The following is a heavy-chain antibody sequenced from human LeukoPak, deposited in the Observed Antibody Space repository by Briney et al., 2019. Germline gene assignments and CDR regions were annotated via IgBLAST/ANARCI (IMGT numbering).Heavy chain of an antibody. CDR2: IYSGGST. CDR3: ASTYYDILTGFDY. Sequence: GGSLRLSCAASGFTVSSNYMNWVRQAPGKGLEWVSVIYSGGSTYYADSVKGRFTISRDNSKNTLYLQMNSLRAEDTAVYYCASTYYDILTGFDYWGQGTLVTVSS. CDR1: GFTVSSNY. J-gene: IGHJ4*02. V-gene: IGHV3-53*01. D-gene: IGHD3-9*01.